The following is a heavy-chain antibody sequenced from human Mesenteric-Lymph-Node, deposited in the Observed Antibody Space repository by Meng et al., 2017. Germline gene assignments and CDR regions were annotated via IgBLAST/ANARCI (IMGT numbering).Heavy chain of an antibody. J-gene: IGHJ4*02. CDR2: AYHGGST. CDR3: ARGYGWYTY. Sequence: QVQLQQWGAGLLKPSETLSLTCAVYGGSFSGQYWNWIRQPQGKGIEWIGEAYHGGSTSYNPSLKGRVTISVDTSKNQFSLKLNSVTAADTGVYYCARGYGWYTYWGQGTLVTVSS. D-gene: IGHD6-19*01. CDR1: GGSFSGQY. V-gene: IGHV4-34*01.